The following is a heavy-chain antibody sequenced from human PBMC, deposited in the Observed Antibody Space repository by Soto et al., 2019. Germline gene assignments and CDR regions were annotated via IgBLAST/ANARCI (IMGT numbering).Heavy chain of an antibody. J-gene: IGHJ4*02. CDR1: GFMFSSYG. CDR2: IHPSGGST. CDR3: AKDPSTGPPDC. V-gene: IGHV3-23*01. Sequence: TGGSLRLSXAAAGFMFSSYGMGWVRQAPGKGLQWVATIHPSGGSTHYAESVRGRFTISRDNSRDTLYLQMNSLRAEDTAVYYCAKDPSTGPPDCWGQGALVTVSS. D-gene: IGHD3-9*01.